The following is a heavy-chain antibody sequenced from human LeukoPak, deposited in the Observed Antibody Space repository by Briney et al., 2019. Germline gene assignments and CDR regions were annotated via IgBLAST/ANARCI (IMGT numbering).Heavy chain of an antibody. CDR2: ISHSGST. CDR1: GGSFSGYY. D-gene: IGHD5-18*01. Sequence: PSETLSLTCAVYGGSFSGYYWSWIRQPPGKGLEWIGEISHSGSTNYNPSLKSRVTISVDTSKNQFSLKLSSVTAADTAVYYCARTRRIQLWLWDWFDPWGQGTLVTVSS. J-gene: IGHJ5*02. CDR3: ARTRRIQLWLWDWFDP. V-gene: IGHV4-34*01.